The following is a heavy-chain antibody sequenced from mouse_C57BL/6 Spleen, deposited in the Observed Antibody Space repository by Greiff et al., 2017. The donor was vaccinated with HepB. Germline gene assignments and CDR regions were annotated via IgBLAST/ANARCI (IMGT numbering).Heavy chain of an antibody. D-gene: IGHD2-1*01. CDR3: TSYGNLSGAY. V-gene: IGHV14-4*01. CDR2: IDPENGDT. CDR1: GFNIKDDY. Sequence: VQLQQSGAELVRPGASVKLSCTASGFNIKDDYMHWVKQRPEQGLEWIGWIDPENGDTEYASKFQGKATITADTSSNTVYLQLSSLTSEDTAVYYCTSYGNLSGAYWGQGTLVTVSA. J-gene: IGHJ3*01.